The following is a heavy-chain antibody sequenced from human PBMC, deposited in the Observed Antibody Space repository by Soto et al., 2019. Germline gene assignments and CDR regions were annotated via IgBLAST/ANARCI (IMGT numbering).Heavy chain of an antibody. V-gene: IGHV3-23*01. CDR2: ISGSGGST. CDR3: AKDPVGDKIGLRWNYYYYYGMDV. D-gene: IGHD4-17*01. J-gene: IGHJ6*02. Sequence: EVQLLESGGGLVQPGGSLRLSCAASGFTFSSYAMSWVRQAPGKGLEWVSAISGSGGSTYYADSVKGRFTISRDNSKNTLYLQMNSLRAEDTAVYYCAKDPVGDKIGLRWNYYYYYGMDVWGQGTTVTVSS. CDR1: GFTFSSYA.